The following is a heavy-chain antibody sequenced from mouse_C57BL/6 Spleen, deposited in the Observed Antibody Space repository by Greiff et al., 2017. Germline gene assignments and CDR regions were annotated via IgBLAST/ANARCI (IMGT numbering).Heavy chain of an antibody. CDR2: IYPGDGDT. Sequence: QVQLQQSGPELVKPGASVKISCKASGYAFSSSWMNWVKQRPGRGLEGIGRIYPGDGDTNYNGKFKGKATLTADKSSSTAYMQLSSLTSEDSAVYFCARGATVVEGFDYWGQGTTLTVSS. CDR1: GYAFSSSW. CDR3: ARGATVVEGFDY. D-gene: IGHD1-1*01. V-gene: IGHV1-82*01. J-gene: IGHJ2*01.